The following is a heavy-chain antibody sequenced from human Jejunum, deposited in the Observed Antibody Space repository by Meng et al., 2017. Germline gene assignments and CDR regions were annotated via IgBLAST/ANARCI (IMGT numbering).Heavy chain of an antibody. CDR3: GRERTGFHIEE. CDR1: GFTFSHYA. CDR2: ISYDGIYK. J-gene: IGHJ1*01. D-gene: IGHD2-8*02. Sequence: GESLKISCAGSGFTFSHYAMHWVRQAPGGGLEWVAFISYDGIYKFYADSVKGRFTISRDDSSNTLSLEMNSLRPDDTAVFYCGRERTGFHIEEWGQGTLVTVSS. V-gene: IGHV3-30*01.